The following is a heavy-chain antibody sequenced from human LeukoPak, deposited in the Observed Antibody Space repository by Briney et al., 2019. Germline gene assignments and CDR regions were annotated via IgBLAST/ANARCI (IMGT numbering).Heavy chain of an antibody. D-gene: IGHD6-13*01. CDR3: ARDWRAAAGFDY. CDR1: GFTFSSYS. Sequence: PGGSLRLSCAASGFTFSSYSMTWVRQAPGKGLEWVSSISSSSGYIYYADSVKGRFTISRDNAKNSLYLQTNSLRAEDTAVYYCARDWRAAAGFDYWGQGTLVTVSS. V-gene: IGHV3-21*01. CDR2: ISSSSGYI. J-gene: IGHJ4*02.